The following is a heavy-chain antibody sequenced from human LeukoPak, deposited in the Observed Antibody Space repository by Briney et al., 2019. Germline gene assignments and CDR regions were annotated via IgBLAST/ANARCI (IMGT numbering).Heavy chain of an antibody. Sequence: SETLSLTCTVSGGSISSYYWSWIRQPPGKGLEWIGYIYYSGSTNYNPSLKSRVTISVDTSKNQFSLKLSSVTAADTAVYYCARALSRGYGYGYYNYYYMDVWGKGTTVTVSS. CDR2: IYYSGST. D-gene: IGHD5-18*01. V-gene: IGHV4-59*01. CDR1: GGSISSYY. J-gene: IGHJ6*03. CDR3: ARALSRGYGYGYYNYYYMDV.